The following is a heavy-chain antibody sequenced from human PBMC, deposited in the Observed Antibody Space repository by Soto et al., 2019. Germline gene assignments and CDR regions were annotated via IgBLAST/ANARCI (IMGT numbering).Heavy chain of an antibody. CDR2: INPSGGST. CDR3: ARGGKKYYYYYGMDV. V-gene: IGHV1-46*01. CDR1: GYTFTSYY. D-gene: IGHD5-12*01. J-gene: IGHJ6*02. Sequence: ASVKVACKASGYTFTSYYMHWVRLAPGQGLEWMGIINPSGGSTSYAQKFQGRVTMTRDTSTSTVYMELSSLRSEDTAVYYCARGGKKYYYYYGMDVWGQGTTGTVSS.